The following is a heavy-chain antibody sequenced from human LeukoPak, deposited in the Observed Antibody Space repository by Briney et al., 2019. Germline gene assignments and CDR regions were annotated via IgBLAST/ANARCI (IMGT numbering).Heavy chain of an antibody. D-gene: IGHD6-6*01. CDR1: GFTFSSYA. V-gene: IGHV3-30-3*01. Sequence: GGSLRLSCAASGFTFSSYAMHWVRQAPGKGLEWVAVISYDGSNKYYADSVKGRFTISRDNSKNTLYLQMNSLRAEDTAVYYCAKDRGIAARVFDYWGQGTLVTVSS. J-gene: IGHJ4*02. CDR3: AKDRGIAARVFDY. CDR2: ISYDGSNK.